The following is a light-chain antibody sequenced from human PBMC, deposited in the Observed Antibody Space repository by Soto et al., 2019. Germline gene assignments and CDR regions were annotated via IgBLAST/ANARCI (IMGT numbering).Light chain of an antibody. CDR2: DTS. J-gene: IGKJ4*01. V-gene: IGKV3-15*01. CDR3: QHYVTWPLT. Sequence: EIVMTQSPSPLSMSPGEGATLSCRANQGIGDTLAWYQQKPGQTPRLLIYDTSIRATGVPARFSGSRSGAEFTLTISSLQSEDFAVYYCQHYVTWPLTFGGGTKVDIK. CDR1: QGIGDT.